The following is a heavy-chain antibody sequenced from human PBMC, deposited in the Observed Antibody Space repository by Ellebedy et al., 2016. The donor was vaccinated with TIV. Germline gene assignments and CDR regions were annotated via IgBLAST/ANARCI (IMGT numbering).Heavy chain of an antibody. V-gene: IGHV3-7*03. CDR3: ARDAAGFDV. CDR1: GFTFSSYW. D-gene: IGHD6-25*01. CDR2: IKEDGSEQ. Sequence: GESLKISCAASGFTFSSYWMFWVRQAPGKGLEWVANIKEDGSEQYYVDSVKGRFTISRDNAKNSLYLQMTSLRAEDTAIYYCARDAAGFDVWGQGTTVTVS. J-gene: IGHJ6*02.